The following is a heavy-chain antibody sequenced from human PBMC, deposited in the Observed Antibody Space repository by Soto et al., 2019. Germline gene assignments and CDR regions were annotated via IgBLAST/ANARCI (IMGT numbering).Heavy chain of an antibody. V-gene: IGHV3-21*01. J-gene: IGHJ4*02. D-gene: IGHD3-9*01. CDR3: ARNATTDYDFLTGYRGFDY. Sequence: TGGSLRLSCAASGFTFSSYSMNWVRQAPGKGLEWVSSISSSSSYIYYADSVKGRFTISRDNAKNSLYLQMNSLRAEDTAVYYSARNATTDYDFLTGYRGFDYWGQGTLVTVSS. CDR1: GFTFSSYS. CDR2: ISSSSSYI.